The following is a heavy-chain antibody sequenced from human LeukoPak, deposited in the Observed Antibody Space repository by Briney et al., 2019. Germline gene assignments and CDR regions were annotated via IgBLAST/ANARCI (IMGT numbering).Heavy chain of an antibody. CDR2: INHSGST. V-gene: IGHV4-34*01. CDR3: ARVGSSWYEDYFDY. J-gene: IGHJ4*02. CDR1: GGSFSGYY. Sequence: SETLSLTFAVYGGSFSGYYWSWIRQPPGKGLEWIGEINHSGSTNYNPSLKSRVTISVDTSKNQFSLKLSSVTAADTAVYYCARVGSSWYEDYFDYWGQGTLVTVSS. D-gene: IGHD6-13*01.